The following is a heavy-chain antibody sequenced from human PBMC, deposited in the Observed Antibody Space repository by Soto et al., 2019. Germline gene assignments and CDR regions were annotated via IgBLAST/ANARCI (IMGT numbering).Heavy chain of an antibody. CDR1: GGTFSSHS. J-gene: IGHJ4*02. Sequence: AQLMQSGAEVKQPGSSVKVSCKASGGTFSSHSINWVRQAPGQGLEWMGGIITLFGTANYAQNFQGRVTITADQSTSTAYMERNSLRSDDTAVYYCAREVGYGDFPAALLDGGQGTLVTVSS. V-gene: IGHV1-69*01. D-gene: IGHD4-17*01. CDR2: IITLFGTA. CDR3: AREVGYGDFPAALLD.